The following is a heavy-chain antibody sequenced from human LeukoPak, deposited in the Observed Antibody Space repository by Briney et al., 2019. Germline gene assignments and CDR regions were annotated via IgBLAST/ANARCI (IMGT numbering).Heavy chain of an antibody. CDR1: GDSISRYY. D-gene: IGHD4-23*01. V-gene: IGHV4-4*07. Sequence: SETLSLTCTVSGDSISRYYWSWIRQPAGKGLEWIGRIYSGGIITYNPSLKSRVTMSIDTSNNQFSLRLRFVTAADTAVYYCARDSGTTVEVKFDPWGQGTLVTVSS. J-gene: IGHJ5*02. CDR2: IYSGGII. CDR3: ARDSGTTVEVKFDP.